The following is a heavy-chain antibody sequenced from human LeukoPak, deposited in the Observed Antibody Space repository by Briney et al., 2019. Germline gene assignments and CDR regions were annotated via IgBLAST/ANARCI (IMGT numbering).Heavy chain of an antibody. CDR3: ARARVSVSPSSDY. D-gene: IGHD6-6*01. Sequence: GASVKVSCKASGYTFTGHYIHWVRQAPGQGLEWMGRINPNSGDTNYAQKFQGRVTVTRDTSISTAYTELTRLTYDDTAVYYCARARVSVSPSSDYWGQGTLVTVSS. V-gene: IGHV1-2*06. CDR2: INPNSGDT. CDR1: GYTFTGHY. J-gene: IGHJ4*02.